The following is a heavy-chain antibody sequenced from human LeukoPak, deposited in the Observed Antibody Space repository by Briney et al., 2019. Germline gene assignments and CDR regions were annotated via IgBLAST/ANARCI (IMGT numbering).Heavy chain of an antibody. V-gene: IGHV4-34*01. J-gene: IGHJ4*02. Sequence: SETLSLTCAVYGGSFSGYYWSWIRQPPGKGLEWIGEINHSGSTNYNPSLKSRVTISVDTSKNQFSLKLSSVTAADTAVYYCARGLTGSRRYFDSWGQGTLVTVSS. CDR1: GGSFSGYY. CDR3: ARGLTGSRRYFDS. CDR2: INHSGST. D-gene: IGHD3-10*01.